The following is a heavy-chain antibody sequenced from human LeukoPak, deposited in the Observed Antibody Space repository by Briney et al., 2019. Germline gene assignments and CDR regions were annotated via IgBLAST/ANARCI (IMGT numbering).Heavy chain of an antibody. Sequence: SETLSLTCTVSGDSLSNYYWSWIRQPAGKGLEWIGRIYTSGSTNYNPSLNSRVTMSIDTSKNQFSLRLNSVTAADTAVYYCAKETIVGATSVYWGQGVLVTVSS. CDR2: IYTSGST. J-gene: IGHJ4*02. V-gene: IGHV4-4*07. D-gene: IGHD1-26*01. CDR1: GDSLSNYY. CDR3: AKETIVGATSVY.